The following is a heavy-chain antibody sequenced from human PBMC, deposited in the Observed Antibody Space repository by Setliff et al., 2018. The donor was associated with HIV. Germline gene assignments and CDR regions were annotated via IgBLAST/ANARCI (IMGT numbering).Heavy chain of an antibody. J-gene: IGHJ3*02. CDR3: ARVPRITTLRNASDI. D-gene: IGHD3-3*01. CDR2: IYYIGNT. CDR1: GGSISGGGYY. Sequence: PSETLSLTCTVSGGSISGGGYYWSWIRQHPGKGLDWIGNIYYIGNTDYNPSLKSRVTISIDTSKNQFSPKLSSVTAADTAIYYCARVPRITTLRNASDIWGQGTMVTV. V-gene: IGHV4-31*03.